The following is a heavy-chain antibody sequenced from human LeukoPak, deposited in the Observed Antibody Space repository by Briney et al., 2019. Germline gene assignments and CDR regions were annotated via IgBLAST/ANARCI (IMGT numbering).Heavy chain of an antibody. D-gene: IGHD2-2*01. J-gene: IGHJ4*02. V-gene: IGHV5-51*01. CDR3: ARRYCSSTSCYDY. Sequence: GESLKICCKGSGYSFTSYWIGLVRQMPGKGLELMGIIYPGDSDTRYSPSFQGQVTISADKSISTAYLQWSSLKASDTAMYYCARRYCSSTSCYDYWGQGTLVTVSS. CDR2: IYPGDSDT. CDR1: GYSFTSYW.